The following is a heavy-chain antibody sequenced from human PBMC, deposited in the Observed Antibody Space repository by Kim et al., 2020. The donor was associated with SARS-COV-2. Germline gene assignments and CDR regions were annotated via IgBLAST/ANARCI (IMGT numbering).Heavy chain of an antibody. V-gene: IGHV3-23*01. D-gene: IGHD3-9*01. CDR1: GFTFSSYA. CDR3: AKDEMGRYGDFDWFPYYFDY. Sequence: GGSLRLSCAASGFTFSSYAMSWVRQAPGKGLEWVSAISGSGGSTYYADSVKGRFTISRDNSKNTLYLQMNSLRAEDTAVYYCAKDEMGRYGDFDWFPYYFDYWGQGTLVTVSS. J-gene: IGHJ4*02. CDR2: ISGSGGST.